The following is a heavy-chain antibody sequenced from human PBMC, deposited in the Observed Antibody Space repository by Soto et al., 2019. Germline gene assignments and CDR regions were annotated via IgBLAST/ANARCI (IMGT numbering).Heavy chain of an antibody. Sequence: EVQLLESGGGLVQPGGSLRLSCAASGFTFSSYAISWVRQAPGKGLEWVSAISGSGGSTYYADYVKGRFTISRDNSKNTLYLQMNSLRAEDTAVYYCAKATAPTPAGADSFDYWGQGTLVTVSS. J-gene: IGHJ4*02. V-gene: IGHV3-23*01. D-gene: IGHD5-18*01. CDR3: AKATAPTPAGADSFDY. CDR2: ISGSGGST. CDR1: GFTFSSYA.